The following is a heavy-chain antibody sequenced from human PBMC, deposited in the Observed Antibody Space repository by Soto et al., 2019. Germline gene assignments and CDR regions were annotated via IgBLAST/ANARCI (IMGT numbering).Heavy chain of an antibody. J-gene: IGHJ4*02. D-gene: IGHD5-18*01. CDR2: ISAYNGNT. CDR1: GYTFASYA. CDR3: ASYPRQPDH. V-gene: IGHV1-18*01. Sequence: QVQLVQSGAEVKKPGASVKVSCKASGYTFASYAIGWMRQAPGQGLEWMGWISAYNGNTNYAQKLQGRVTMTTDTSTSPAYMDLGSQRSDDTAVYSCASYPRQPDHWGLGTPVTISS.